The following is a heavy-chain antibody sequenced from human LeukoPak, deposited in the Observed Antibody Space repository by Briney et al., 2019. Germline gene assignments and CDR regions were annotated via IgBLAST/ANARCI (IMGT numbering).Heavy chain of an antibody. CDR2: INHSGST. Sequence: PSETLSLTCAVYGGSFSGYYWSWIRQPPGKGLEWIGEINHSGSTNHNPSLKSRVTISVDTSKNQFSLKLSSVTAADTAVYYCARKEASLATFDPWGQGTLVTVSS. CDR1: GGSFSGYY. V-gene: IGHV4-34*01. CDR3: ARKEASLATFDP. D-gene: IGHD1-26*01. J-gene: IGHJ5*02.